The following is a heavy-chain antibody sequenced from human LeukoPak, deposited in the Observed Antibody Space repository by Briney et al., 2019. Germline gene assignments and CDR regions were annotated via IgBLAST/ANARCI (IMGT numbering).Heavy chain of an antibody. J-gene: IGHJ6*02. Sequence: GASVKVSCKASGGTFSSNAISWVRQAPGQGLEWMGGIIPIFGTANYAQKFQGRVTITADESTSTAYMELSSLRSEDTAVYYCARDLPLGYCSSTSCYRGMDVWGQGTTVTVSS. V-gene: IGHV1-69*13. CDR2: IIPIFGTA. CDR3: ARDLPLGYCSSTSCYRGMDV. D-gene: IGHD2-2*02. CDR1: GGTFSSNA.